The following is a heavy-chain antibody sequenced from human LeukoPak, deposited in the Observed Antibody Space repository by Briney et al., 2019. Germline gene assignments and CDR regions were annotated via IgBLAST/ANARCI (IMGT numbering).Heavy chain of an antibody. CDR1: GFTFSSYA. Sequence: PGGSLRLSCAASGFTFSSYAMHWVRQAPGKGLVWVSRINSDGSTTSYADSVKGRFTISRDNAKNTLYLQMNSLRAEDTAIYYCATHQVGIFGYWGQGTLVNVSS. CDR2: INSDGSTT. V-gene: IGHV3-74*01. J-gene: IGHJ4*02. D-gene: IGHD1-26*01. CDR3: ATHQVGIFGY.